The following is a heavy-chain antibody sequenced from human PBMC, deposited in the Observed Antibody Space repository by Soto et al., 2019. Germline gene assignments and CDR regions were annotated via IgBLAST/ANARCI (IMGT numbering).Heavy chain of an antibody. Sequence: SETLSLTCTVSGGSISSGGYYWSWILQPPGKGLEWIGYIYYSGSTNYNPSLKSRVTISVDTSKNQFSLKLSSVTAADTAVYYCARQKDLRSSGYSFYYWGQGTLVTVSS. J-gene: IGHJ4*02. CDR3: ARQKDLRSSGYSFYY. CDR1: GGSISSGGYY. V-gene: IGHV4-61*08. CDR2: IYYSGST. D-gene: IGHD3-22*01.